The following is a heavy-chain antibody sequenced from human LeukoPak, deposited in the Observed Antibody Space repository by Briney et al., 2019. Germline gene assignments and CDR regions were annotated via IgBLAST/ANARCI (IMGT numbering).Heavy chain of an antibody. D-gene: IGHD6-13*01. V-gene: IGHV3-21*01. CDR3: ARIGQQLDWFDP. CDR1: GFTFSSYN. CDR2: ISYSSDFS. J-gene: IGHJ5*02. Sequence: GGSLRLSCAASGFTFSSYNMNWVRQAPGKGLEWVAYISYSSDFSYYIDSVKGRFIISRDNAKNSLYLQMNSLRAEDTAVYYCARIGQQLDWFDPWGQGTLVTVSS.